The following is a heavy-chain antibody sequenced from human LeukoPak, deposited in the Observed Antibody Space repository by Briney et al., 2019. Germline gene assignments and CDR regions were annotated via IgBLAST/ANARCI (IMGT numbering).Heavy chain of an antibody. V-gene: IGHV3-33*01. CDR1: GFTFTSYG. CDR3: ARVSFYDSSGYYPPDY. Sequence: PGGSLGLSCAASGFTFTSYGMHWVRQAPGKGLEWVAVIWYDGSNKYYADSVKGRFTISRDNSKNTLYLRMNSLRAEDTAVYYCARVSFYDSSGYYPPDYWGQGTLVTVSS. CDR2: IWYDGSNK. J-gene: IGHJ4*02. D-gene: IGHD3-22*01.